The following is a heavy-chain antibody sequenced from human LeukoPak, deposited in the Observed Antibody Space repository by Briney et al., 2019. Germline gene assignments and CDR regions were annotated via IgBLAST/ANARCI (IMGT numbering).Heavy chain of an antibody. CDR2: IYYSGST. V-gene: IGHV4-59*11. D-gene: IGHD3-3*01. Sequence: PSETLSLTCTVSGGSISSHYWSWIRQPPGKGLEWIGYIYYSGSTNYNPSLKSRVTISVDTSKNQFSLKLSSVTAADTAVYYCARIGRYYDFWSGYSDYFDYWGQGTLVTVSS. CDR3: ARIGRYYDFWSGYSDYFDY. J-gene: IGHJ4*02. CDR1: GGSISSHY.